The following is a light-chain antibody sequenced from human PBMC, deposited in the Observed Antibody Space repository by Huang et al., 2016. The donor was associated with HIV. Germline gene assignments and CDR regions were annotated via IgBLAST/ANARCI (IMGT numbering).Light chain of an antibody. J-gene: IGKJ3*01. CDR2: DAS. V-gene: IGKV1-33*01. CDR3: QQYDNLPFT. Sequence: DIQMTQSPSSLSASIGDRVTITCQASQDIRNYLNWYPQKPGKAPKLLICDASNLETGVPSRFNGSGSGTHFTFTISSLQPEDIATYHCQQYDNLPFTFGPGSKVDFK. CDR1: QDIRNY.